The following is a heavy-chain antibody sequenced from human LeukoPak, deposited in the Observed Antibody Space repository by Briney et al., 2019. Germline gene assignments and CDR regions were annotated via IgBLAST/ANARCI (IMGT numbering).Heavy chain of an antibody. CDR2: ISAYNGNT. CDR1: GYTFTSYG. V-gene: IGHV1-18*01. D-gene: IGHD2-2*01. J-gene: IGHJ6*02. CDR3: ARDRYCSSTSCSYYYYGMDV. Sequence: ASVKVSCTASGYTFTSYGISWVRQAPGQGLEWMGWISAYNGNTNYAQKLQGRVTMTTDTSTSTAYMELRSLRSDDTAVYYCARDRYCSSTSCSYYYYGMDVWGQGTTVTVSS.